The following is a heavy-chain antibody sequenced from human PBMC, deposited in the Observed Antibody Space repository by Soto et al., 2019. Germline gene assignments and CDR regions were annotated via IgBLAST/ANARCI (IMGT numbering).Heavy chain of an antibody. V-gene: IGHV3-48*02. CDR1: GFSFRRYS. Sequence: GSLRLSCAASGFSFRRYSMNWVRQAPGKGLEWVSSISVSSSTIYYADSVKGRFTVSRDNAKNSLYLQMNSLTDEDTAVYYCAREAYDTSGYDLIYFDYWGPGT. CDR3: AREAYDTSGYDLIYFDY. J-gene: IGHJ4*02. D-gene: IGHD3-22*01. CDR2: ISVSSSTI.